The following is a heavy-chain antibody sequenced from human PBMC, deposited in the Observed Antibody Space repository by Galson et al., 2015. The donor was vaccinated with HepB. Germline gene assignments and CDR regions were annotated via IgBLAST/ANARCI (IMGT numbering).Heavy chain of an antibody. J-gene: IGHJ5*02. CDR1: GFTFSSYA. V-gene: IGHV3-64D*06. CDR3: VKSGQGYYDFWSGYSRNWFDP. D-gene: IGHD3-3*01. CDR2: ISSNGGST. Sequence: SLRLSCAASGFTFSSYAMHWVRQAPGKGLEYVSAISSNGGSTYYADSVKGRFTISRDNSKNTLYLQMSSLRAEDTAVYYCVKSGQGYYDFWSGYSRNWFDPWGQGTLVTVSS.